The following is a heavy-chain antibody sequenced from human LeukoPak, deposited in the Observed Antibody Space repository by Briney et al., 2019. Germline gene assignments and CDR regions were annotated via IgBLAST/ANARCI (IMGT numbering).Heavy chain of an antibody. D-gene: IGHD2-15*01. Sequence: PGGSLRLSCAASGFTFSSYAMHWVRQAPGKGLEWVAVISYDGSNKYYADSVKGRFTIPRDNSKNTLYLQMNSLRAEDTAVYYCARVAPYDYWGQGTLVTVSS. J-gene: IGHJ4*02. V-gene: IGHV3-30-3*01. CDR3: ARVAPYDY. CDR2: ISYDGSNK. CDR1: GFTFSSYA.